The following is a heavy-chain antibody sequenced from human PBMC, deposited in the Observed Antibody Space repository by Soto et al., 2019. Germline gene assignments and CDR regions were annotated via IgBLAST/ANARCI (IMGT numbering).Heavy chain of an antibody. D-gene: IGHD3-3*01. CDR1: GDSVSSNSAA. Sequence: SQTLSLTCAISGDSVSSNSAAWNWIRQSPSRGLEWLGRTYYRSKWYNDYAVSVKSRITINPDTSKNQFSLQLNSVTPEDTAVYYCARDITIFGVVIPRPFDYWGQGTLVTVSS. J-gene: IGHJ4*02. V-gene: IGHV6-1*01. CDR2: TYYRSKWYN. CDR3: ARDITIFGVVIPRPFDY.